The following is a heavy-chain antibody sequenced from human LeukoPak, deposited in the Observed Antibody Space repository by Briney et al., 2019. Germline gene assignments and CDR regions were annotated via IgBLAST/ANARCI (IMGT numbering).Heavy chain of an antibody. J-gene: IGHJ3*02. D-gene: IGHD5-12*01. CDR1: GFTFDDYA. Sequence: GGSLRLSCAASGFTFDDYAMHWVRQAPGKGLEWVSGISWNSGSIGYADSVKGRFTISRDNAKNSLYLQMNSLRAGDTALYYCAKDRSGYDLFDAFDIWGQGTMVTVSS. V-gene: IGHV3-9*01. CDR2: ISWNSGSI. CDR3: AKDRSGYDLFDAFDI.